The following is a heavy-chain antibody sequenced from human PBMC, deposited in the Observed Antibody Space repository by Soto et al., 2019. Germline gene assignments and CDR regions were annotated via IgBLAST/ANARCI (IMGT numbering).Heavy chain of an antibody. CDR1: GYTFTSYA. CDR2: INAGNDNT. J-gene: IGHJ4*02. V-gene: IGHV1-3*01. CDR3: ARVRARYYDSRGLAGY. Sequence: ASVKVSCKASGYTFTSYAMHWVRQAPGQRLEWMGWINAGNDNTKYSQNFQGRVTITRDTSASTAYMELSSLRSEDTAVYYCARVRARYYDSRGLAGYWGQGTLVIVSS. D-gene: IGHD3-22*01.